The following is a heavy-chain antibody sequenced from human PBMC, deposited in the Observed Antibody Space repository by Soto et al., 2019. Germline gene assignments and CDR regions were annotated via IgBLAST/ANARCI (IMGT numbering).Heavy chain of an antibody. D-gene: IGHD6-19*01. CDR3: ARSLGQWLNDAFDI. CDR1: GGTFSSYS. J-gene: IGHJ3*02. Sequence: SVKVSCKTSGGTFSSYSISCVRQAPGQGLEWMGGIIPIFGTANYAQKFQGRVTITADKSTSTAYMELSSLRSEDTAVYYCARSLGQWLNDAFDIWGQGTMVTVSS. CDR2: IIPIFGTA. V-gene: IGHV1-69*06.